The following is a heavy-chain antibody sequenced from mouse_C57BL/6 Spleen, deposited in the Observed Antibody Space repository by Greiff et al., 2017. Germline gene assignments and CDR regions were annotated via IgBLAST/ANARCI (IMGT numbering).Heavy chain of an antibody. Sequence: EVKLQESGPGLVKPSQSLSLTCSVTGYSITSGYYWNWIRQFPGNKLEWMGYISYDGSNNYNPSLKNRITITRDTSKNQFFLKLNSVTTEDTATYYCARDGYDGRGYFDVWGTGTTVTVSS. CDR2: ISYDGSN. V-gene: IGHV3-6*01. D-gene: IGHD2-3*01. J-gene: IGHJ1*03. CDR1: GYSITSGYY. CDR3: ARDGYDGRGYFDV.